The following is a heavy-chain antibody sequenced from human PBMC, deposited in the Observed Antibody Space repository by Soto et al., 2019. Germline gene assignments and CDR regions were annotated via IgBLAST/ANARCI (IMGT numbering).Heavy chain of an antibody. CDR2: ISYDGSNK. CDR3: AKVRAPGYTIFDRDDAFDI. J-gene: IGHJ3*02. Sequence: GGSLRLSCAASGFTFSSYGMHWVRQAPGKGLEWVAVISYDGSNKYYADSVKGRFTISRDNSKNTLYLQMNSLRAEDTAVYYCAKVRAPGYTIFDRDDAFDIWGQGTMVTVSS. CDR1: GFTFSSYG. D-gene: IGHD3-3*01. V-gene: IGHV3-30*18.